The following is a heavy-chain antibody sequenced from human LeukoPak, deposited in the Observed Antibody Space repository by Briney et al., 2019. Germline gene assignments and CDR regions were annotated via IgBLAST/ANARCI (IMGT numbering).Heavy chain of an antibody. D-gene: IGHD3-16*01. V-gene: IGHV4-4*09. CDR1: GGSISSYY. CDR2: IYTSGST. J-gene: IGHJ6*03. CDR3: GRWGGVRHYYYSYMDF. Sequence: SETLSLTCTVSGGSISSYYWSWIRRPPGKGLEWIGYIYTSGSTNYNPSLKSRVTISVDTSKNQFSLKLSSVTAADTAVYYCGRWGGVRHYYYSYMDFGGKGTTVTVSS.